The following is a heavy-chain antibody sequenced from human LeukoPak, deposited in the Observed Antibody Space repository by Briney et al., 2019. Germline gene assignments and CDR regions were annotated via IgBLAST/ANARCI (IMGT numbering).Heavy chain of an antibody. CDR1: GGSISTYY. CDR2: SHYSGST. D-gene: IGHD3-22*01. Sequence: SETLSLTCTVSGGSISTYYWTWIRQPPGKGLEGIGFSHYSGSTNYNPSLKSRVTISVDTSKNQFSLKLNSVTAADTAVYYCARAPRGESDAASGFYGVDVWGQGTTVTVSS. J-gene: IGHJ6*02. CDR3: ARAPRGESDAASGFYGVDV. V-gene: IGHV4-59*01.